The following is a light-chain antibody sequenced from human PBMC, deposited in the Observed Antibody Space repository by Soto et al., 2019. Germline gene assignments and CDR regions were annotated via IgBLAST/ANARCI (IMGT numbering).Light chain of an antibody. Sequence: ERVTTQSPATLSVSPGETATLSCRASQSGGNNIAWYQQKPGQAPRLLIYGASTRATGIPARFSGSGSGTEFTLTISSLQSKDFAVYYCQQYNNWPPLTFGGGTKVESK. CDR2: GAS. CDR1: QSGGNN. V-gene: IGKV3-15*01. CDR3: QQYNNWPPLT. J-gene: IGKJ4*01.